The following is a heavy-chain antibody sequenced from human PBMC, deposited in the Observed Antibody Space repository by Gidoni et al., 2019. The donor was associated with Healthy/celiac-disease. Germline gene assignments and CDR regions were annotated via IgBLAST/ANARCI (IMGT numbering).Heavy chain of an antibody. CDR3: AREDILTGYYLFDY. J-gene: IGHJ4*02. CDR2: IWYDGSNK. V-gene: IGHV3-33*01. CDR1: GFTFSSYG. D-gene: IGHD3-9*01. Sequence: QVQLVESGGGVVQPGRSLRLSCAASGFTFSSYGMHWVRQAPGKGLEWVAVIWYDGSNKYYADSVKGRFTISRDNSKNTLYLQMNSLRAEDTAVYYCAREDILTGYYLFDYWGQGTLVTVSS.